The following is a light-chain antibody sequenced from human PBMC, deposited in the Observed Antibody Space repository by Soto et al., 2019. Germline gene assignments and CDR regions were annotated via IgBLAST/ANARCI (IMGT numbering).Light chain of an antibody. J-gene: IGKJ1*01. CDR1: QSVSSSY. Sequence: EIVLTQSPGTLSLSPGERATLSFRASQSVSSSYLAWYQQKPGQAPRLLIYGASSRATGIPDRFSGSGSGTDFTLTISRLEPEDFAVYYCQKYGSPQRTFGKGTKGDIK. CDR3: QKYGSPQRT. V-gene: IGKV3-20*01. CDR2: GAS.